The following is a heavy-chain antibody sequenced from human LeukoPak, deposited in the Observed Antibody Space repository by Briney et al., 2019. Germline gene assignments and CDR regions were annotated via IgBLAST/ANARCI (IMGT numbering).Heavy chain of an antibody. V-gene: IGHV3-30-3*01. Sequence: GRSPRLSCAASGLTFRSYTMHWVRQAPGKGLECVAVISYDGTNKYYADSVKGRFTISRDNSKNTLYLQMNSLRAEDTAVYYCARDNPTYGGADYWGQGTLVTVSS. D-gene: IGHD4/OR15-4a*01. CDR3: ARDNPTYGGADY. J-gene: IGHJ4*02. CDR1: GLTFRSYT. CDR2: ISYDGTNK.